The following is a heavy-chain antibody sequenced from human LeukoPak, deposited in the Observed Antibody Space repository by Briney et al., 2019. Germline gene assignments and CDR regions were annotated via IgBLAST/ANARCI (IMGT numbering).Heavy chain of an antibody. D-gene: IGHD1-26*01. J-gene: IGHJ4*02. V-gene: IGHV3-7*05. CDR3: ARDVGGNLDY. CDR1: GFTFITYW. CDR2: IKQDGSEK. Sequence: PGGALRLSCAASGFTFITYWMAWVRQAPGKGLEWVAKIKQDGSEKNYVDSVKGRFITSRDNHKNSLYLQMNSLRAEDTAVYYCARDVGGNLDYWGQGILVTVSS.